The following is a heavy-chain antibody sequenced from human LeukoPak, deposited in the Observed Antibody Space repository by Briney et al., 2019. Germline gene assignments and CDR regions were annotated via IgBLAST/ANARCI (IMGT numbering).Heavy chain of an antibody. V-gene: IGHV1-24*01. CDR2: FDPEDGET. CDR1: GYTLTELS. Sequence: ASVKVTCKVSGYTLTELSMHWVRQAPGKGLEWMGGFDPEDGETIYAQKFQGRVTMTEDTSTDTAYMELSSLRSEDTAVYYCARETSVAQNDAFDIWGQGTMVTVSS. CDR3: ARETSVAQNDAFDI. J-gene: IGHJ3*02. D-gene: IGHD4-23*01.